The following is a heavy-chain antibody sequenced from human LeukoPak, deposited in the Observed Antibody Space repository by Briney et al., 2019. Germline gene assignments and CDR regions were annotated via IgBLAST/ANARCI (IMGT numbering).Heavy chain of an antibody. J-gene: IGHJ4*02. Sequence: GRSLRLSCAASGFTFSSYAMHWVRQASGKGLEWVAVISYDGGSKNYADSVKGRFTISRDSSKNTPYLQMNSLRAEDTAVYYCARGSMVRGDIQPLDYWGQGTLVSVSS. CDR1: GFTFSSYA. CDR2: ISYDGGSK. D-gene: IGHD3-10*01. V-gene: IGHV3-30*04. CDR3: ARGSMVRGDIQPLDY.